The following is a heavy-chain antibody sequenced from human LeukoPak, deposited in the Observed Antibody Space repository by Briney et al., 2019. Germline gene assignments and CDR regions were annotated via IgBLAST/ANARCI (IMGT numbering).Heavy chain of an antibody. J-gene: IGHJ6*03. V-gene: IGHV4-59*01. CDR2: IYYTGST. CDR3: ATGVYYYFYMDV. CDR1: GGSISTYY. Sequence: PSETLSLTCTVSGGSISTYYWSWIRQPPGKGLEWIGYIYYTGSTNYNPSLKSRVTISVDTSKNQFSLKLSSVTAADTAVYYCATGVYYYFYMDVWGKGTTVTISS. D-gene: IGHD7-27*01.